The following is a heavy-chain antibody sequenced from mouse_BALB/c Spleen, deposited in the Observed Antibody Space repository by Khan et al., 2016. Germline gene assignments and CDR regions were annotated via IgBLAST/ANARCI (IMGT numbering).Heavy chain of an antibody. Sequence: EVQLQESGGGLVQPGGSLKLSCAASGFDFSRYWMSWVRQAPGKGLEWIGEINPDSSTINYTPSLKDNFIISRDNAKTTLYLQMSKVRSEDTALYYCARAGYYGYLTYWDQGTLLTVSA. J-gene: IGHJ3*01. V-gene: IGHV4-1*02. CDR1: GFDFSRYW. D-gene: IGHD1-1*01. CDR3: ARAGYYGYLTY. CDR2: INPDSSTI.